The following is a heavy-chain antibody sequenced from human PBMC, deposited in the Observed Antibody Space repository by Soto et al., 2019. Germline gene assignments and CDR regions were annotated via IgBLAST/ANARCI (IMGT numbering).Heavy chain of an antibody. Sequence: QITLKESGPTLVKPTQTLTLTCTFSGFSLSTSGVCVGWIRQPPGRALEWLSLIYWDDPKRYSPALKSRLTINKYTSKHQMVLTITNKDPVYTATYYCANRMVRWVMRYYFASWGQGTLVTVSS. CDR1: GFSLSTSGVC. J-gene: IGHJ4*02. CDR2: IYWDDPK. CDR3: ANRMVRWVMRYYFAS. V-gene: IGHV2-5*02. D-gene: IGHD3-10*01.